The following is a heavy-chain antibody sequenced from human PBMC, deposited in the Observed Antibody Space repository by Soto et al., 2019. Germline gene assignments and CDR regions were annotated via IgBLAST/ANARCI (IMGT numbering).Heavy chain of an antibody. CDR1: GYSFTSYW. V-gene: IGHV5-51*01. CDR2: IYPGDSDT. CDR3: AMSTTVANYYYYYGMDV. J-gene: IGHJ6*04. D-gene: IGHD1-1*01. Sequence: GESLKISCEGSGYSFTSYWIGWVRQMPWKGLEWMGIIYPGDSDTRYSPSFQGQVTISADKSISTAYLQWSSLKASDTAMYYCAMSTTVANYYYYYGMDVWGKGTTVTVSS.